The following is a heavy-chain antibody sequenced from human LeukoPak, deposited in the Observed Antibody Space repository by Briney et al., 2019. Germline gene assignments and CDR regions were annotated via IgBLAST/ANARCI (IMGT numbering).Heavy chain of an antibody. CDR2: IYYSGST. D-gene: IGHD2-2*01. V-gene: IGHV4-39*07. CDR3: ARDEVPAAMAFDI. J-gene: IGHJ3*02. Sequence: SETLSLTRTVSGGSISSSSYYWGWIRQPPGKGLEWIGSIYYSGSTYYNPSLKSRVTISVDTSKNQFSLKLSSVTAADTAVYYCARDEVPAAMAFDIWGQGTMVTVSS. CDR1: GGSISSSSYY.